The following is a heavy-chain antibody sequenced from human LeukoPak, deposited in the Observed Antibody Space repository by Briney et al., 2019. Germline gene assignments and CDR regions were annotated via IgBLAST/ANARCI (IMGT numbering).Heavy chain of an antibody. J-gene: IGHJ3*02. CDR1: DDSLSTHY. V-gene: IGHV4-59*11. D-gene: IGHD4-17*01. CDR2: ISYSGST. Sequence: PSETLSLTCTVSDDSLSTHYWTWIRQPPGKGLEWIGYISYSGSTNYNPSLKSRFTISVDTSKNQFSLKLSSVTAADTAVYYCARDPTTVTKGFDIWGQGTMVTVSS. CDR3: ARDPTTVTKGFDI.